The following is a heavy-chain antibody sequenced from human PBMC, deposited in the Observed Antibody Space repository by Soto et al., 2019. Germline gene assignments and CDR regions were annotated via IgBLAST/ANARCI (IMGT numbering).Heavy chain of an antibody. V-gene: IGHV3-30-3*01. CDR1: GFTFISYA. CDR2: ISFDGSTD. Sequence: VQLVESGGGVVQPGRSLRLSCAASGFTFISYAMHWVRQAPGKGLEWVAVISFDGSTDYYADSVKGRFTISRDNSKNTVYLQMNSLRSEDTAVYYCARSRHGSGSYTHFYYGLDVWGQGTTVTVSS. D-gene: IGHD3-10*01. J-gene: IGHJ6*02. CDR3: ARSRHGSGSYTHFYYGLDV.